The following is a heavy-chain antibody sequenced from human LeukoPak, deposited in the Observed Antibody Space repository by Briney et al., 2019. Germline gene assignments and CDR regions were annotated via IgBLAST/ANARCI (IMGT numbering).Heavy chain of an antibody. Sequence: SETLSLTCTVSGGSLSSGSYYWSWIRQPPGKGLEWIVYIYYSGSTNYNPSLKSRVTISVDTSKNQFSLKLSSVTAADTAVYYCARSRSSGWYLVYFDYWGQGTLVTVSS. D-gene: IGHD6-19*01. CDR1: GGSLSSGSYY. CDR3: ARSRSSGWYLVYFDY. V-gene: IGHV4-61*01. J-gene: IGHJ4*02. CDR2: IYYSGST.